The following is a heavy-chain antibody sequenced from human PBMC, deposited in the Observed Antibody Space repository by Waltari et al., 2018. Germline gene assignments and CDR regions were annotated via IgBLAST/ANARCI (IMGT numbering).Heavy chain of an antibody. J-gene: IGHJ4*02. Sequence: EVQLLESGGGLVQRGGSLRLSCAVSGFIFSRFARSWVRHTPGKGLEWVAGTSASSGSTYYADSVQGRFTISRDNSKKRVFLQMNSLRAEDTATYYCTKMRRNLPRDIIDNWGQGTQVIIAS. CDR1: GFIFSRFA. V-gene: IGHV3-23*01. CDR3: TKMRRNLPRDIIDN. CDR2: TSASSGST.